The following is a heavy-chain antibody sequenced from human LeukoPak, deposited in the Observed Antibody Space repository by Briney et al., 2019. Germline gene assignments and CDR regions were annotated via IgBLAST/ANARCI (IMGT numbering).Heavy chain of an antibody. Sequence: SETLSLTCTVSGGSISSSSYYWGWIRQPPGKGLEWIGSIYYSGSTYYNPSLKSRVTISVDTSKNQFSLKLSSVTAADTAVYYCARVETVTTPLFDYWGQGTLVTVSS. CDR2: IYYSGST. CDR1: GGSISSSSYY. V-gene: IGHV4-39*07. J-gene: IGHJ4*02. D-gene: IGHD4-17*01. CDR3: ARVETVTTPLFDY.